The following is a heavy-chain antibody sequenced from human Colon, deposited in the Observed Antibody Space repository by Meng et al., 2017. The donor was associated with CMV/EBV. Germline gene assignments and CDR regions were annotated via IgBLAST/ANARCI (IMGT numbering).Heavy chain of an antibody. CDR2: ISAYNGNT. J-gene: IGHJ6*02. V-gene: IGHV1-18*01. CDR1: GYTFTSYG. CDR3: ARLVVVPAAIPNYGMDV. Sequence: ASVKVSCKASGYTFTSYGISWVRQAPGQGLEWMGWISAYNGNTNYAQKLQGRVTMTTDTSTSTAYMELRSLRSDDTAVYYCARLVVVPAAIPNYGMDVWGQGTTVTVSS. D-gene: IGHD2-2*02.